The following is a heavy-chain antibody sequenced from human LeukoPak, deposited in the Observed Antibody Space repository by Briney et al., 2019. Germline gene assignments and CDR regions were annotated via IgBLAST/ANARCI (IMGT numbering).Heavy chain of an antibody. J-gene: IGHJ3*02. CDR2: IEQDGSEK. Sequence: GGSLRLSCADSGCTFSSYWMSWVRQAPGKVLEWVGNIEQDGSEKYYVDSVKGRFTISRDNAKNSLYLQMNSLRAEDTAVYYCAKDRRGLGSYEDAGALDIWGPGTMVTVSS. CDR3: AKDRRGLGSYEDAGALDI. CDR1: GCTFSSYW. D-gene: IGHD1-26*01. V-gene: IGHV3-7*01.